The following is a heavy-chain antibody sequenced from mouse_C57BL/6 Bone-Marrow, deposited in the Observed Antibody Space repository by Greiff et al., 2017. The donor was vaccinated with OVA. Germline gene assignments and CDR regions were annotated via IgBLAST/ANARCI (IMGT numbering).Heavy chain of an antibody. CDR1: GFTFSSYA. J-gene: IGHJ4*01. CDR3: TRGGECYAMEY. CDR2: ISSGGDYI. Sequence: EVLLVESGEGLVKPGGSLKLSCAASGFTFSSYAMSWVRQTPEKRLEWVAYISSGGDYIYYADTVKGRFTISRDNARNTLYLQMSSLKSEDTAMDYCTRGGECYAMEYWGQGTSVTVSS. V-gene: IGHV5-9-1*02.